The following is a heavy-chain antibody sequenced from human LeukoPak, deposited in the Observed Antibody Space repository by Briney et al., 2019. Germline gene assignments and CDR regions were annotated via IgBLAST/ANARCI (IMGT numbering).Heavy chain of an antibody. J-gene: IGHJ4*02. Sequence: GGSLRLSCAASGFTFSNYAMSWVRQAPGKGLEWASSISSSSSYIYYADSVKGRFTISRDNAKNSLYLRTNSLRAEDTAVYYCARMAGGAFDYWGQGTLVTVSS. CDR1: GFTFSNYA. V-gene: IGHV3-21*01. D-gene: IGHD3-10*01. CDR3: ARMAGGAFDY. CDR2: ISSSSSYI.